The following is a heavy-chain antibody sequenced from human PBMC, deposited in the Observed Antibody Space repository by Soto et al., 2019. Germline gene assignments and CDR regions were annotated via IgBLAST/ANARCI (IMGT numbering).Heavy chain of an antibody. V-gene: IGHV1-3*01. CDR2: INAGNGNT. J-gene: IGHJ6*02. CDR3: ARGPLWFGELSTYYYYGMDV. CDR1: GYTFTSYA. Sequence: ASVKVSCKASGYTFTSYAMHWVRQAPGQRLEWMGWINAGNGNTKYSQKFQGRVTITRDTSASTAYMELSSLRSEDTAVYYCARGPLWFGELSTYYYYGMDVWGQGTTVTVSS. D-gene: IGHD3-10*01.